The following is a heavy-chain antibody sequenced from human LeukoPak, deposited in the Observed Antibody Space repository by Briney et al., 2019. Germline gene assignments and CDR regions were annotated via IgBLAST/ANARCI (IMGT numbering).Heavy chain of an antibody. D-gene: IGHD1-26*01. Sequence: GGSLRLSCAASGFAFSGVSINWVRQPPGKGLEWISYISGNSGAIYYADSVKGRFTISRDNAKNTLYLQMNSLRVEDTAVYYCAKDLGSYPDYWGQGTLVTVSS. CDR2: ISGNSGAI. CDR1: GFAFSGVS. CDR3: AKDLGSYPDY. J-gene: IGHJ4*02. V-gene: IGHV3-48*01.